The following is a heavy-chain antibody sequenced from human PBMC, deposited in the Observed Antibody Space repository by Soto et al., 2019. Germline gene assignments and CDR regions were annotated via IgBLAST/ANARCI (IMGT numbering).Heavy chain of an antibody. Sequence: QVQLVQSGAEVKKPGASVKVACKTSGYTFTSYHISWVRQAPGQGLEWMGWISAYNTNTNHAQKFQGRVTMTTDTLTSTAYMELRSLRSDDTAVYYCARDTPPTDYWGQGTLVTVSS. CDR2: ISAYNTNT. CDR3: ARDTPPTDY. V-gene: IGHV1-18*01. J-gene: IGHJ4*02. CDR1: GYTFTSYH.